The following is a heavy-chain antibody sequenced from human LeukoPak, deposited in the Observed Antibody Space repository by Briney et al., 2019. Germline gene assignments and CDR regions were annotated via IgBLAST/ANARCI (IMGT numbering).Heavy chain of an antibody. Sequence: GGSLRLSCAASGFTFSSYSMNWVRQAPGKGLEWVSSISSSSSYIYYADSVKGRFTISRDNAKNSLYLQMNSLRAEDTAVYYCARTYDFWSGQHPNWFDPWDQGTLVAVSS. CDR3: ARTYDFWSGQHPNWFDP. CDR2: ISSSSSYI. CDR1: GFTFSSYS. D-gene: IGHD3-3*01. V-gene: IGHV3-21*01. J-gene: IGHJ5*02.